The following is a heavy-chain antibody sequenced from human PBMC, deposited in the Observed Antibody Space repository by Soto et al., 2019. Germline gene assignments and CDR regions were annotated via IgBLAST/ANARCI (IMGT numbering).Heavy chain of an antibody. J-gene: IGHJ4*02. CDR1: RDSISSSAYY. V-gene: IGHV4-39*01. Sequence: QLQLQESGPGLLKPSETLSLTCAVSRDSISSSAYYWGWIRQPPGKGLEWIGSIYYTGSTYYNPSLKSRVTISADTSKNQFSLKLNSVTAADSAVYYCARWFGLNSSPNYFDYWGQGTQVTVSS. CDR3: ARWFGLNSSPNYFDY. D-gene: IGHD3-16*01. CDR2: IYYTGST.